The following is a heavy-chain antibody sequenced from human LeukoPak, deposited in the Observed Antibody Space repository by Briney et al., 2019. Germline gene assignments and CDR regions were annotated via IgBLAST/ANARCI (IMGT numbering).Heavy chain of an antibody. J-gene: IGHJ6*03. CDR3: AGGSLYYYYYMDV. Sequence: ASVKVSCKASGYTFTGYYMHWVRQAPGQGLEWMGWINPNSGGTNYAQKFQGRVTITADESTSTAYMELSSLRSEDTAVYYCAGGSLYYYYYMDVWGKGTTVTVSS. CDR1: GYTFTGYY. V-gene: IGHV1-2*02. CDR2: INPNSGGT.